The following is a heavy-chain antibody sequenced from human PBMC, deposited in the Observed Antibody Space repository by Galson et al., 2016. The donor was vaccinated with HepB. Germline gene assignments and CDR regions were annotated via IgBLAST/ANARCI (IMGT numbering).Heavy chain of an antibody. CDR3: AVEGTILRQYYFDY. D-gene: IGHD4-17*01. J-gene: IGHJ4*02. CDR1: GGTFSSFA. V-gene: IGHV1-69*13. CDR2: IIPIFRPA. Sequence: SVKVSCKASGGTFSSFAISWVRQAPGQGLEWMGGIIPIFRPAHYAQKLQGRVTITADESTSTAYMELSSLRSEDTAVYYCAVEGTILRQYYFDYWGQGALVVVAS.